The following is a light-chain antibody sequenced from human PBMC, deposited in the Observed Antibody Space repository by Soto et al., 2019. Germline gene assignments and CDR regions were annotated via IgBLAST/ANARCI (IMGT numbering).Light chain of an antibody. V-gene: IGKV1D-12*01. Sequence: DIQLTQSPSSLSASVGDRVTIACRASETVGSWLAWYQQRPGKAPKFLIYAASSLHSGVPSRFSGSGSGTDFTLTINSLQPEDSATYYCQQANSLPWTFGQGTKVEI. CDR1: ETVGSW. J-gene: IGKJ1*01. CDR3: QQANSLPWT. CDR2: AAS.